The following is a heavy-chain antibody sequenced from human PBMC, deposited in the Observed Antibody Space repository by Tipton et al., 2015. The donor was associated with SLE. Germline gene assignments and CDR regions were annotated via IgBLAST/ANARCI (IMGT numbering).Heavy chain of an antibody. V-gene: IGHV4-61*01. CDR3: ARENNWFDP. Sequence: GLVKPSETLSLTCTVSGGSVSSGSYYWSWIRQPPGKGLEWIGFIYYSGSTDYKPSLKSRVTISVDTSKNQFSLKLSSVTAADTAVYYCARENNWFDPWGQGTLVTVSS. CDR1: GGSVSSGSYY. CDR2: IYYSGST. J-gene: IGHJ5*02.